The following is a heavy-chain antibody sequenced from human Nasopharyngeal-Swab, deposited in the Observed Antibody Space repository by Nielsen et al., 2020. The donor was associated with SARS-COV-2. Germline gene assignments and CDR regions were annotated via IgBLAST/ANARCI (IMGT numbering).Heavy chain of an antibody. CDR3: ARDPGVEQLVDDAFDI. D-gene: IGHD6-6*01. Sequence: GESLKISCAASGFTFSSYWMSWVRQAPGKGLEWVANIKQDGSEKYYAASVKGRFTISRDNSKNTLYLQLNSLRAEDTAVYYCARDPGVEQLVDDAFDIWGQGTMVTVSS. CDR2: IKQDGSEK. CDR1: GFTFSSYW. V-gene: IGHV3-7*01. J-gene: IGHJ3*02.